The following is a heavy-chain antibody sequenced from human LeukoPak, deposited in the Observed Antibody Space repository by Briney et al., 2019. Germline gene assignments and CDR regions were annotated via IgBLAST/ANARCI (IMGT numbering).Heavy chain of an antibody. CDR3: GRESSYGFKI. V-gene: IGHV3-48*02. J-gene: IGHJ3*02. CDR1: GFTFSGYS. CDR2: ISSTSSII. Sequence: PGGSLRLSCGASGFTFSGYSMNWVRQAPGKGLEWVSYISSTSSIISYADSVKGRFTIFRDNAKNSLYLQMNSLRDEDKAVYYCGRESSYGFKIWGQGTMVTVSS.